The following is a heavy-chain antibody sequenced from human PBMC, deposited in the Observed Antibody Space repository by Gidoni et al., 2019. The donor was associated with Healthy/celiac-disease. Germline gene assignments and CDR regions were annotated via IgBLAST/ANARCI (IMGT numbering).Heavy chain of an antibody. CDR3: AKDMWFGELSSDY. CDR1: GFPFSSYA. Sequence: EVQLLESGGGLVQPGGSLRLSCAASGFPFSSYAMSWVRQAPGKGLEWVSAISGSGGSTYYADSVKGRFTISRDNSKNTRYLQMNSLRAEDTAVYYCAKDMWFGELSSDYWGQGTLVTVSS. J-gene: IGHJ4*02. V-gene: IGHV3-23*01. D-gene: IGHD3-10*01. CDR2: ISGSGGST.